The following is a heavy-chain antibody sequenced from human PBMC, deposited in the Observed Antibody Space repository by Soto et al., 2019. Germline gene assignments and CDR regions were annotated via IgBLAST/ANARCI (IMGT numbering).Heavy chain of an antibody. Sequence: QVQLQESGPGLVKPSQTLSLTCTVSGGSISNVNYCWSWIRQSPDKGLEWIGHIYNGGTTYNNPSLTXRXSXSXXPSNNQFSLKLSSVSAADTAVYYCARGPSGDKVDSWGQGTLVTVSS. V-gene: IGHV4-30-4*01. J-gene: IGHJ4*02. CDR3: ARGPSGDKVDS. D-gene: IGHD7-27*01. CDR1: GGSISNVNYC. CDR2: IYNGGTT.